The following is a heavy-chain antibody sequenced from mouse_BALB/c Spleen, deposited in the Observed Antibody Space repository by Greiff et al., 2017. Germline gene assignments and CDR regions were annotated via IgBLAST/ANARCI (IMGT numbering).Heavy chain of an antibody. J-gene: IGHJ2*01. V-gene: IGHV1S81*02. CDR3: ASPYGAYFDY. Sequence: VKLQESGAELVKPGASVKLSCKASGYTFTSYWMHWVKQRPGQGLEWIGEINPSNGRTNYNEKFKSKATLTVDKSSSTAYMQLSSLTSEDSAVYYCASPYGAYFDYWGQGTTLTVSS. D-gene: IGHD1-1*02. CDR2: INPSNGRT. CDR1: GYTFTSYW.